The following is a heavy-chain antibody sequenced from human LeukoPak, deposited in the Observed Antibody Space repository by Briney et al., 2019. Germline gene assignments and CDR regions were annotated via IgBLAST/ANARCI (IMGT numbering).Heavy chain of an antibody. Sequence: SETLSLTCTVSGGSISSYYWSWIRQPPGKGLEWIGRIYTSGSTNYNPSLKSRVTISVDTSKNQFSLKLSSVTAADTAVYYCARESPYYDFWSGYLDYWGQGTLVTVSS. V-gene: IGHV4-4*08. CDR2: IYTSGST. J-gene: IGHJ4*02. CDR1: GGSISSYY. CDR3: ARESPYYDFWSGYLDY. D-gene: IGHD3-3*01.